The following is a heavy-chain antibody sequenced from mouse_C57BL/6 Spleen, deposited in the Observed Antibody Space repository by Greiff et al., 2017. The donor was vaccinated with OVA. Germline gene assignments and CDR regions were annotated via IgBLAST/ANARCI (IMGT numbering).Heavy chain of an antibody. CDR3: ARWGTVVASYYYAMDY. J-gene: IGHJ4*01. V-gene: IGHV1-52*01. D-gene: IGHD1-1*01. Sequence: QVQLQQPGAELVRPGSSVKLSCKASGYTFTSYWMHWVKQRPIQGLEWIGNIDPSDSETHYNQKFKDKATLTVDKSSSTAYMQLSSLTSEDSAVYCCARWGTVVASYYYAMDYWGQGTSVTVSS. CDR2: IDPSDSET. CDR1: GYTFTSYW.